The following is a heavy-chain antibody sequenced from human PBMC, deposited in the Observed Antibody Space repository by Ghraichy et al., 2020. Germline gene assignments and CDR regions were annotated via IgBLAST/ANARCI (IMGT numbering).Heavy chain of an antibody. Sequence: GESLNISCAASGFTFNIFWMNWVRQAPGKGLEWVANIKEDGSEKYHVDSVKGRFTISRDNAKNSLYLQMNSLRAEDTAMYYCARLRPGSTVDYLGQGTLVTVSS. CDR1: GFTFNIFW. CDR3: ARLRPGSTVDY. CDR2: IKEDGSEK. V-gene: IGHV3-7*01. J-gene: IGHJ4*02. D-gene: IGHD1-1*01.